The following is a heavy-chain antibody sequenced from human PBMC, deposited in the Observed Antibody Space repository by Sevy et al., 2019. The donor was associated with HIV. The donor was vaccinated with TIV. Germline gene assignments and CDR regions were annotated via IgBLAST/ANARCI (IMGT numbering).Heavy chain of an antibody. D-gene: IGHD2-2*02. CDR2: ISHSGDGT. CDR1: RFTFSSYA. J-gene: IGHJ6*02. Sequence: GGSLRLSCAASRFTFSSYAMSWVRQAPGKGLEWVSAISHSGDGTYYADSVKGRFTISRDNSKNTLYLEMNSLRAEDTAVYYCAKGTLVVPTVIYYYYGMSVWGQGTTVTVSS. CDR3: AKGTLVVPTVIYYYYGMSV. V-gene: IGHV3-23*01.